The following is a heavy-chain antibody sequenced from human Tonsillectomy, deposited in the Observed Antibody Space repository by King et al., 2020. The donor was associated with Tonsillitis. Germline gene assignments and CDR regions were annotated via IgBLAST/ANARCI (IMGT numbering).Heavy chain of an antibody. D-gene: IGHD3-3*01. J-gene: IGHJ3*02. V-gene: IGHV3-20*01. CDR3: ARVRSYDFLSGYFDI. Sequence: PGKGLEWVSGMNLNGGSTDYADSVKGRFTISRDNGKNSLYLQMSSLRAEDTALYHCARVRSYDFLSGYFDIWGQGTMVT. CDR2: MNLNGGST.